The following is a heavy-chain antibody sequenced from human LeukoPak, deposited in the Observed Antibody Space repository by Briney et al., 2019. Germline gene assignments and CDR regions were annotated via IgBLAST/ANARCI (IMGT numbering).Heavy chain of an antibody. D-gene: IGHD2-15*01. CDR1: GASIRSGDYY. CDR2: IYDSGST. V-gene: IGHV4-30-4*01. Sequence: SETLSLTCTVSGASIRSGDYYWSWIRQPPGKGLEWIGYIYDSGSTYYNTSLKSRITISVDTSENRFSLKLSSVTATDTAVYYCARDCSGGSCYGAFDIWGQGTTVTVSS. CDR3: ARDCSGGSCYGAFDI. J-gene: IGHJ3*02.